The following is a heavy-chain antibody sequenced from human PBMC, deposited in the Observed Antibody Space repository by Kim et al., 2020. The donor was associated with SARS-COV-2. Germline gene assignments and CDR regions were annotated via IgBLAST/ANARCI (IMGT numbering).Heavy chain of an antibody. CDR2: ISYDGSNK. V-gene: IGHV3-30*04. J-gene: IGHJ4*01. CDR3: ARGGYCSGGSCYYYFDY. CDR1: GFTFSSYA. Sequence: GGSLRLSCAASGFTFSSYAMHWVRQAPGKGLEWVAVISYDGSNKYYADSVKGRFTISRDNSKNTLYLQMNSLRAEDTAVYYCARGGYCSGGSCYYYFDY. D-gene: IGHD2-15*01.